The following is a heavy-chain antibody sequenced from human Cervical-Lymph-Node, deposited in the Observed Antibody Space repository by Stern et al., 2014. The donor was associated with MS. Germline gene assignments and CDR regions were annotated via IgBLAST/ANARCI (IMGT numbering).Heavy chain of an antibody. CDR2: IYYRGNP. J-gene: IGHJ5*02. D-gene: IGHD3-22*01. Sequence: QVQLVESGPGLMKPSQTLSLTCTVSGGSISSGDYYWGWIRQPPGQGLEWIGFIYYRGNPHYNPSLKGRVTISMDTSKNQFSLNLRSVTAADTAVYYCARVSQYSSEWFGPWGQGTLVTVSS. CDR3: ARVSQYSSEWFGP. CDR1: GGSISSGDYY. V-gene: IGHV4-30-4*01.